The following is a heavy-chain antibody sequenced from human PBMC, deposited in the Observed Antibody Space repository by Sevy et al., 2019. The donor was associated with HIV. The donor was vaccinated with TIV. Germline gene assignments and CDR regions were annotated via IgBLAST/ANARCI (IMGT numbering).Heavy chain of an antibody. CDR2: ISSSSSTI. J-gene: IGHJ4*02. V-gene: IGHV3-48*02. CDR1: GFTFSSYS. D-gene: IGHD5-18*01. Sequence: GGSLRLSCAASGFTFSSYSMNWVRQAPGKGLEWVSYISSSSSTIYYADSVKGRFTISRDNAKNSLYLQMNSLRDEDTAVYYCARDPGGYSYGLSFDYRCQGTLVTVSS. CDR3: ARDPGGYSYGLSFDY.